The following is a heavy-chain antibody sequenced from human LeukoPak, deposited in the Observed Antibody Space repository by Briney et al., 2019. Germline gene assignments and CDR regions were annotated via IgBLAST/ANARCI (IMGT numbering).Heavy chain of an antibody. V-gene: IGHV3-23*01. D-gene: IGHD1-26*01. CDR2: FGGDRVA. CDR1: GFPFSNNA. CDR3: AKDLLAWAFDY. J-gene: IGHJ4*02. Sequence: QAGGSLRLSCAASGFPFSNNAMSWVRQAPGKGLEWVSAFGGDRVAHYADSVKGRFTISKGDSKSTLYLQMNSLRAEDTGVYYCAKDLLAWAFDYWGQGILVTVSS.